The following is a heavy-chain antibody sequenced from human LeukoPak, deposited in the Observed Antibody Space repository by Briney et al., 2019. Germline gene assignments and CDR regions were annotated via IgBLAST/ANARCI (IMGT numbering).Heavy chain of an antibody. CDR3: TKGLGYGQYFDS. J-gene: IGHJ4*02. CDR2: ISGSGGST. CDR1: GFTFSSYA. D-gene: IGHD4-17*01. Sequence: PGGSLRLSCAASGFTFSSYAMSWVRQAPGKGLEWVSGISGSGGSTYYADSVKGRFTISRDNSKNTLWLQMNSLRAEDTAVYYCTKGLGYGQYFDSWGQGTLVTVSS. V-gene: IGHV3-23*01.